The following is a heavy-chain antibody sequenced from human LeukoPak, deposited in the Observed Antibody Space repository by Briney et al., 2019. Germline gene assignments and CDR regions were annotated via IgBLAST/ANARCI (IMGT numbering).Heavy chain of an antibody. V-gene: IGHV4-39*07. Sequence: SETLSLTCTVSGGSISSSSYYWGWIRQPPGKGLEWIGSIYYSGSTYYNPSLKSRVTISVDTSKNQFSLKLSSVTAADTAVYYCARSGGFDDNYFDYWGQGTLVTVSS. CDR3: ARSGGFDDNYFDY. J-gene: IGHJ4*02. D-gene: IGHD5-12*01. CDR2: IYYSGST. CDR1: GGSISSSSYY.